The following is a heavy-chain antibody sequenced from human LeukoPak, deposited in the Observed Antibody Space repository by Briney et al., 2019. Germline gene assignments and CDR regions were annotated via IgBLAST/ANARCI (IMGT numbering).Heavy chain of an antibody. V-gene: IGHV1-69*05. CDR3: ARHGVGATRDDAFDI. CDR2: IIPIFGTA. D-gene: IGHD1-26*01. Sequence: GASVKVSCKASGYTFTSYGISWVRQAPGQGLEWMGGIIPIFGTANYAQKFQGRVTITTDESTSTAYMELSSLRSEDTAVYYCARHGVGATRDDAFDIWGQGTMVTVSS. J-gene: IGHJ3*02. CDR1: GYTFTSYG.